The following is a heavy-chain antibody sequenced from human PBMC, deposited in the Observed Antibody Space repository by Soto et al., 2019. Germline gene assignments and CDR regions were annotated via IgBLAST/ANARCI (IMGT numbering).Heavy chain of an antibody. V-gene: IGHV1-3*01. CDR3: ARGGPPIDY. Sequence: ASVKVSCKASGYTFSSYAMHWVRQAPGQRLKKIGWIKSGNGNTKYSQKCQGRVTITRDTSASTAYMELSSLRSEDTAVYYCARGGPPIDYWGQGTLVTVSS. J-gene: IGHJ4*02. D-gene: IGHD3-10*01. CDR2: IKSGNGNT. CDR1: GYTFSSYA.